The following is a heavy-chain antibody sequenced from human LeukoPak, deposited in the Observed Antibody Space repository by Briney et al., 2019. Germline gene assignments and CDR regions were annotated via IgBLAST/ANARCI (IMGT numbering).Heavy chain of an antibody. CDR3: ASGNHYYDSSGYLWLDP. Sequence: SETLSLTCTVSGGSMSSFHWSWIRQSPGKGLQWIGYIYYSGTTKFNPSLEGRVTISVHTSKNQFSLKLSSVTAADTAVYYCASGNHYYDSSGYLWLDPWGQGNLVTVSS. D-gene: IGHD3-22*01. J-gene: IGHJ5*02. CDR1: GGSMSSFH. CDR2: IYYSGTT. V-gene: IGHV4-59*12.